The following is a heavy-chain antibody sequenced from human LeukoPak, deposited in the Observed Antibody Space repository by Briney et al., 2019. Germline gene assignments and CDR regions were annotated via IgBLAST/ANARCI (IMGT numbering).Heavy chain of an antibody. V-gene: IGHV3-21*01. D-gene: IGHD3-9*01. J-gene: IGHJ4*02. Sequence: TGGSLRLSCAASGFTFSSYSMNWVRQAPGKGLEWVSSISTSSSYIYYTDSVKGRFTISRDNAKNSLYLQMNSLRAEDTAVYYCARDSDIVTGSKSHFDYWGQGTLVTVSS. CDR2: ISTSSSYI. CDR3: ARDSDIVTGSKSHFDY. CDR1: GFTFSSYS.